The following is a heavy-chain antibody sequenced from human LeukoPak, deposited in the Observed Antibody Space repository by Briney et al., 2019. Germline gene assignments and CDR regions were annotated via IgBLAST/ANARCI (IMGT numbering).Heavy chain of an antibody. V-gene: IGHV3-74*01. CDR2: ISPTGSTT. D-gene: IGHD3-16*01. CDR1: GFSFSGHW. J-gene: IGHJ5*02. Sequence: GGSLRLSCIASGFSFSGHWMHWARQLPGKGLVWVSRISPTGSTTSYADSVKGRFTVSRDNAKNTLYLQVNNLRAEDTAVYYCARHYGPWGQGTLVTVSS. CDR3: ARHYGP.